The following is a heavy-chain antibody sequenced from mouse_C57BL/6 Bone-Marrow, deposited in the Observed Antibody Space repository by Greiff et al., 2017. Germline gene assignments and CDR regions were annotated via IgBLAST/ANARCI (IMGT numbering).Heavy chain of an antibody. CDR3: ARPFYYGNPYYYAMDY. Sequence: VQLQQSGAELVRPGTSVKVSCKASGYAFTNYLIEWVKQRPGQGLEWIGVINPGSGGTNYNEKVKGKATLTADKSSSTAYMQLSSLTSEDSAVYFCARPFYYGNPYYYAMDYWGQGTSVTVSS. V-gene: IGHV1-54*01. J-gene: IGHJ4*01. CDR1: GYAFTNYL. CDR2: INPGSGGT. D-gene: IGHD2-1*01.